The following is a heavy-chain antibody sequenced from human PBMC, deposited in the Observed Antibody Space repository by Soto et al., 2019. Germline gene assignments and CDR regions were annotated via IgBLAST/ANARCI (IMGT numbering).Heavy chain of an antibody. J-gene: IGHJ3*02. Sequence: EVQLVESGGGLVQPGGSLRLSCAASGFTVSSNYMSWVRQAPGKGLEWVSVSYSGGSTYYADSVKGRFTISRENSKNTLYLQMNSLRAEDTAVYYCARDGPANDAFDIWGQGTMVTVSS. V-gene: IGHV3-66*01. CDR3: ARDGPANDAFDI. CDR1: GFTVSSNY. CDR2: SYSGGST.